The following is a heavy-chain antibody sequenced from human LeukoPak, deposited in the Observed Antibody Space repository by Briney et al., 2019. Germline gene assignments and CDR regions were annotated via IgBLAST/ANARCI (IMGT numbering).Heavy chain of an antibody. J-gene: IGHJ5*02. V-gene: IGHV4-39*01. CDR1: GGSISSSSYY. CDR2: IYYSGST. D-gene: IGHD3-3*01. Sequence: PSETLSLTCTVSGGSISSSSYYWGWIRQPPGKGLEWIGSIYYSGSTYYNPSLKSRVTISVDTSKNQFSLKLSSVTAADTAVYYRARRPRGDFWSGYSNNWFDPWGQGTLVTVSS. CDR3: ARRPRGDFWSGYSNNWFDP.